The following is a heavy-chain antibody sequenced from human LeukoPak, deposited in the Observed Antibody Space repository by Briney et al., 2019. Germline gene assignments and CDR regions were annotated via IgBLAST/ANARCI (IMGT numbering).Heavy chain of an antibody. Sequence: PSETLSLTCSVSGGSLSSFYWSWLRQPPGKGLEWITYISHNGYTEFKTSLESRVTISLDTSKNQLSLKLSSMTAADTAVYYCARGVYGAYFDYWGQGTLVTVSS. CDR1: GGSLSSFY. J-gene: IGHJ4*02. V-gene: IGHV4-59*01. CDR3: ARGVYGAYFDY. CDR2: ISHNGYT. D-gene: IGHD4-17*01.